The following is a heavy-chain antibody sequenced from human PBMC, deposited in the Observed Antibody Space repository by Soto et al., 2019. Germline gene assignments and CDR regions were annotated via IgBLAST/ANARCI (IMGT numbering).Heavy chain of an antibody. D-gene: IGHD2-15*01. CDR3: AREGHCSGGSCSDY. CDR1: GGTFSSYT. CDR2: IIPILGIA. J-gene: IGHJ4*02. V-gene: IGHV1-69*04. Sequence: SVKVSCKASGGTFSSYTISWVRQAPGQGLEWMGRIIPILGIANYAQKFQGRVTITADKSTSTAYMELSSLRSEDTAVYYCAREGHCSGGSCSDYSGQATLVTVSS.